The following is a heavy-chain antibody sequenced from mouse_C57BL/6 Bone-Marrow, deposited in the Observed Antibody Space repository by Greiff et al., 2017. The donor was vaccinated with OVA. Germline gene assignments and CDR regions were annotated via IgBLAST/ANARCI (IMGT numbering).Heavy chain of an antibody. Sequence: VQLKESGAELVRPGASVKLSCTASGFNIKDDYMHWVKLRPEQGLEWIGWIDPENGDTEYASKFQGKATITADTSSNTAYLQLSSLTSEDTAVYYCTTHYGSSWGFAYWGQGTLVTVSA. CDR3: TTHYGSSWGFAY. V-gene: IGHV14-4*01. CDR1: GFNIKDDY. D-gene: IGHD1-1*01. J-gene: IGHJ3*01. CDR2: IDPENGDT.